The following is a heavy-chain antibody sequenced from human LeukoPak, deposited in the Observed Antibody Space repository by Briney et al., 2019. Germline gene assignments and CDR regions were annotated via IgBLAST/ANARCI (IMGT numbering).Heavy chain of an antibody. Sequence: GETLRLSCTASGFTLSSYEKNWTRHAPATGLELVSYVSSSGSTIYYADSVKGRFTISRDNAKNSLYLQMNSLRAEDTAVYHCVREASGGTKGVSGTFDIWGQGTLVTVSS. CDR3: VREASGGTKGVSGTFDI. D-gene: IGHD6-13*01. CDR2: VSSSGSTI. J-gene: IGHJ3*02. CDR1: GFTLSSYE. V-gene: IGHV3-48*03.